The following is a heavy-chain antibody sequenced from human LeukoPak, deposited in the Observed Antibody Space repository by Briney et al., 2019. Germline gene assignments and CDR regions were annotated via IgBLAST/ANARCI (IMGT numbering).Heavy chain of an antibody. V-gene: IGHV1-2*02. Sequence: GASVKVSCKASGYTFTGYFMHWVRQAPGQGLEWMGWINPNIGATKYARKFQGRVTMTRDTSISTAYMELSRLRSDDTAVYYCARDEGPPRYNWNYGGPDYWGQGTLVTVSS. CDR3: ARDEGPPRYNWNYGGPDY. D-gene: IGHD1-7*01. CDR1: GYTFTGYF. J-gene: IGHJ4*02. CDR2: INPNIGAT.